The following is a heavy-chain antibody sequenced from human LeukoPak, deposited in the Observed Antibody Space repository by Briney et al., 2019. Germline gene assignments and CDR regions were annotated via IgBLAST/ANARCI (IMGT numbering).Heavy chain of an antibody. CDR2: ISGSGGST. Sequence: GGSLRLSCAASGFTFSSYAMSWVRQAPGKGLEWVSAISGSGGSTYYADSVKGRFTISRDNSKNTLYLQMNSLRAEDTAVYYCANVGEYSSSFDYWGQGTLVTVSS. CDR3: ANVGEYSSSFDY. D-gene: IGHD6-13*01. J-gene: IGHJ4*02. CDR1: GFTFSSYA. V-gene: IGHV3-23*01.